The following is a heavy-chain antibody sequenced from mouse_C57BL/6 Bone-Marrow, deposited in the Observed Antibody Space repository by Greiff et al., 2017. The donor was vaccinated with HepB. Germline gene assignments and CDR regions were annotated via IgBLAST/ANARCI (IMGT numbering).Heavy chain of an antibody. CDR1: GYSFTGYY. CDR3: ARPDGSSLNYFDY. J-gene: IGHJ2*01. CDR2: INPSTGGT. V-gene: IGHV1-42*01. D-gene: IGHD1-1*01. Sequence: EVKLEESGPELVKPGASVKISCKASGYSFTGYYMNWVKQSPEKSLEWIGEINPSTGGTTYNQKFKAKATLTVDKSSSTAYMQLKSLTSEDSAVYYCARPDGSSLNYFDYWGQGTTLTVSS.